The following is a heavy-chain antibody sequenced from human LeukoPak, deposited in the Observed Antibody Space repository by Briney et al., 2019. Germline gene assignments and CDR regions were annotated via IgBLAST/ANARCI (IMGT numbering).Heavy chain of an antibody. V-gene: IGHV3-11*04. D-gene: IGHD3-3*02. Sequence: PGGSLRLSCAASGLTLSNYYMSWIRQAPGKGLEWGSYISNIGSTTHHADSVKGRFTISRDNGKNSLYLQMNSLRAEDTAVYYCASDISNKGFDYWGQGTLVTVSS. J-gene: IGHJ4*02. CDR3: ASDISNKGFDY. CDR2: ISNIGSTT. CDR1: GLTLSNYY.